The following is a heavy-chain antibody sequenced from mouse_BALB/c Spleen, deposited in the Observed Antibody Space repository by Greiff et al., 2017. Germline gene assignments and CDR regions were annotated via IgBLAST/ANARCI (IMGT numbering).Heavy chain of an antibody. CDR1: GFTFSSYA. CDR3: ARFYDGYPFAY. CDR2: ISSGGSYT. V-gene: IGHV5-9-1*01. Sequence: EVMLVESGGGLVKPGGSLKLSCAASGFTFSSYAMSWVRQTPEKRLEWVATISSGGSYTYYPDSVKGRFTISRDNAKNTLYLQMSSLRSEDTAMYYCARFYDGYPFAYWGQGTLVTVSA. J-gene: IGHJ3*01. D-gene: IGHD2-3*01.